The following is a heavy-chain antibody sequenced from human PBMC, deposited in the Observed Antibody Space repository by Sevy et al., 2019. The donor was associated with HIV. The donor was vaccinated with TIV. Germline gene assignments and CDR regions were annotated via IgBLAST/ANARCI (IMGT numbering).Heavy chain of an antibody. CDR3: ITDPAYRGYDEEVINYYFYGMDV. J-gene: IGHJ6*02. CDR2: IKSEFDGGAI. Sequence: GGSLRLSCTASGFTFSSAWMSWVRQAPGKGLEWVGRIKSEFDGGAIDYAAPVKGRFSISREDSKTTVYLQMNSLKTDDTAVYYCITDPAYRGYDEEVINYYFYGMDVWGQGPTVTVSS. V-gene: IGHV3-15*01. D-gene: IGHD5-12*01. CDR1: GFTFSSAW.